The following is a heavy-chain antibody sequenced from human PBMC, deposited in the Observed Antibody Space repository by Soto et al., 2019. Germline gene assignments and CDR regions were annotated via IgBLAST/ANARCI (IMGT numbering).Heavy chain of an antibody. V-gene: IGHV3-15*01. CDR1: GFTFSNSS. CDR3: TTSFYGSGSRYYYGMDV. D-gene: IGHD3-10*01. CDR2: IKSKTDSGTT. Sequence: GTLRLSCAASGFTFSNSSMSWVRQAPGKGLEWVGRIKSKTDSGTTDYAAPVKGRITISRDDSKNTLYLQMNSPKTEATAVYYCTTSFYGSGSRYYYGMDVWGQGTTVTVSS. J-gene: IGHJ6*02.